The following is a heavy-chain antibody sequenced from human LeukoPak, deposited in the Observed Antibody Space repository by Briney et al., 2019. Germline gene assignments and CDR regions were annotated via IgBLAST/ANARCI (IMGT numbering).Heavy chain of an antibody. CDR1: GFTFSSYG. D-gene: IGHD1-1*01. V-gene: IGHV3-30*02. J-gene: IGHJ6*03. CDR2: IRYDGSNK. CDR3: AKDLNGSRRGYYYYYMDV. Sequence: PGGSLRLSCAASGFTFSSYGMHWVRQAPGKGLEWVAFIRYDGSNKYYADSVKGRFTISRDNSKNTLYLQMNSLRAEDTAVYYCAKDLNGSRRGYYYYYMDVWGKGTTVTVSS.